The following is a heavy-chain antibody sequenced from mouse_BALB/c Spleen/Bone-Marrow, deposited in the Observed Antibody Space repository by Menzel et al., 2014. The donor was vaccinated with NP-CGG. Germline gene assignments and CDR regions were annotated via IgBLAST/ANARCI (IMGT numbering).Heavy chain of an antibody. Sequence: DVQLQESGGGLVKPGGSLKLSCAASGFAFSNYDMSWVRQTPEKRLEWVAYISSGGGSTYYLDTVKGRFTISRDNAKNTLYLQMSSLKSEDTVMYDCARHRGDWGRGSAYWGQGTLVTVSA. J-gene: IGHJ3*01. D-gene: IGHD4-1*01. CDR2: ISSGGGST. V-gene: IGHV5-12-1*01. CDR1: GFAFSNYD. CDR3: ARHRGDWGRGSAY.